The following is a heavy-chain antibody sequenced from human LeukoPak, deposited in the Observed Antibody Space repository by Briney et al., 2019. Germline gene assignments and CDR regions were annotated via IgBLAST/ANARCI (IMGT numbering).Heavy chain of an antibody. J-gene: IGHJ3*02. CDR3: ARTTWIQLWSGGDAFDI. D-gene: IGHD5-18*01. V-gene: IGHV4-34*01. CDR1: GGSFSGYY. Sequence: SETLSLTCAVYGGSFSGYYWSWIRQPPGKGLEWIGEINHSGSTNYNPSLKSRVTISVDTSKNQFSLKLSSVTAADTAVYYCARTTWIQLWSGGDAFDIWGQGTMVTVSS. CDR2: INHSGST.